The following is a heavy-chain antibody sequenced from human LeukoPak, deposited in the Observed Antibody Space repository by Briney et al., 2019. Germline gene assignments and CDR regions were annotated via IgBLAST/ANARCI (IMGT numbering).Heavy chain of an antibody. CDR2: IYTSGST. CDR1: GGSFSGYY. CDR3: ARDSGSYCFDI. V-gene: IGHV4-4*07. J-gene: IGHJ3*02. Sequence: PSETLSLTCAVYGGSFSGYYWSWIRQPAGKGLEWIGRIYTSGSTNYNPSLKSRVTMSVDTSKNQFSLKLSSVTAADTAVYYCARDSGSYCFDIWGQGTMVTVSS. D-gene: IGHD1-26*01.